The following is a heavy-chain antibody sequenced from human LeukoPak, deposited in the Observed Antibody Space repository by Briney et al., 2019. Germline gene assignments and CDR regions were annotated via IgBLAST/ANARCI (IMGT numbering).Heavy chain of an antibody. Sequence: ETLSLTCTVSGGSVSSNYMSWVRQAPGKGLEWVSVIYSDGSTNYADSVKGRFTISRDNSKNTLYLQMNSLRAEDTAVYYCARYTSSPGEGMDVWGQGTTVTVSS. D-gene: IGHD3-16*01. V-gene: IGHV3-66*01. J-gene: IGHJ6*02. CDR3: ARYTSSPGEGMDV. CDR2: IYSDGST. CDR1: GGSVSSNY.